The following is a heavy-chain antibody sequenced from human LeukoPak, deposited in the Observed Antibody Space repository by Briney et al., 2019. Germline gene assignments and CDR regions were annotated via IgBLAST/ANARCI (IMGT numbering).Heavy chain of an antibody. D-gene: IGHD2-8*02. V-gene: IGHV1-18*04. Sequence: ASVKLSCKASDHTFINDGISWLRQAPGQGLELVGWISGSNGYTNFGQRVQGRLTMTTDTSTSTAYMELRSLKFDDTAIYYCARGPSGGNANYFDPWGQGTLVTVSS. J-gene: IGHJ5*02. CDR2: ISGSNGYT. CDR1: DHTFINDG. CDR3: ARGPSGGNANYFDP.